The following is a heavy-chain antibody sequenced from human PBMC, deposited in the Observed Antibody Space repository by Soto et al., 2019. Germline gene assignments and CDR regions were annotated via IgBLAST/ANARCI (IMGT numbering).Heavy chain of an antibody. J-gene: IGHJ4*02. D-gene: IGHD3-9*01. CDR1: GYTFTSYG. CDR2: ISAYNGNT. CDR3: ARDYDDILTGPAFDY. V-gene: IGHV1-18*01. Sequence: GASVKVSCKASGYTFTSYGISWVRQAPGQGLEWMGWISAYNGNTNYAQKLQGRVTMTTDTSTSTAYMELRSLRSDDTAVYYCARDYDDILTGPAFDYWGRGTLVTVSS.